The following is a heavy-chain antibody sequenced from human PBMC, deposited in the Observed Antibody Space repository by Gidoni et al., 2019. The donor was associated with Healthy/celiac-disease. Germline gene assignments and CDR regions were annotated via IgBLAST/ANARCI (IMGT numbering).Heavy chain of an antibody. CDR3: AKDQEQLVLGAFDI. CDR1: GFTFSSYG. J-gene: IGHJ3*02. V-gene: IGHV3-30*18. CDR2: ISYDGSNK. D-gene: IGHD6-13*01. Sequence: QVQLVESGGGVVQPGRSLRLSCAASGFTFSSYGMHWVRQAPGKGLEWVAVISYDGSNKYYADSVKGRFTISRDNSKNTLYLQMNSLRAEDTAVYYCAKDQEQLVLGAFDIWGQGTMVTVSS.